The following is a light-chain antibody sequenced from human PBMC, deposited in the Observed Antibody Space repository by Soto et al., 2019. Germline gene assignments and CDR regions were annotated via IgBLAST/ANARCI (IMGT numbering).Light chain of an antibody. CDR2: DAS. CDR3: QQRSNSYT. V-gene: IGKV3-11*01. J-gene: IGKJ2*01. Sequence: EIVLTQSPDTLSLSPGERATLSCRASQSVSSYLAWYQQKPGQAPRLLIYDASNRATGIPARFSGSGSGTDFTLTISSLEPEDFAVYYCQQRSNSYTFGQGTKLEIK. CDR1: QSVSSY.